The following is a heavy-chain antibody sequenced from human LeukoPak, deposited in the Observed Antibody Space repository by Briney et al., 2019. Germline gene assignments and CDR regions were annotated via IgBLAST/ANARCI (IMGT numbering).Heavy chain of an antibody. CDR2: IYYSGST. CDR1: GASVSSTSYC. D-gene: IGHD3-22*01. V-gene: IGHV4-39*01. CDR3: ARRYYDGSGYYYHP. J-gene: IGHJ5*02. Sequence: ASETLSLTCTVSGASVSSTSYCWGWIRQPPGKGLEWIGSIYYSGSTYYNPSITSRVTISVDTSKNQFSLKLKSVTAAGTSVFYCARRYYDGSGYYYHPWGQGALVTVSS.